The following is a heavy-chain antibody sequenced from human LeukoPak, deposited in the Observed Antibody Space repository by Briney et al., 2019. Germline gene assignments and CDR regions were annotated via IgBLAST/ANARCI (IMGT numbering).Heavy chain of an antibody. V-gene: IGHV2-5*02. CDR2: IYWDDDK. D-gene: IGHD2-15*01. J-gene: IGHJ3*02. CDR1: GFSLSTSGVG. Sequence: SGPTLVKPTQTLTLTCTFSGFSLSTSGVGVGWIRQPPGKALEWLALIYWDDDKRYSPSLKSRLTITKDTSKNQVVLTMTNMDPVDTATYYCAHRGGCSGGSCYDDAFDIWGQGTMVTVSS. CDR3: AHRGGCSGGSCYDDAFDI.